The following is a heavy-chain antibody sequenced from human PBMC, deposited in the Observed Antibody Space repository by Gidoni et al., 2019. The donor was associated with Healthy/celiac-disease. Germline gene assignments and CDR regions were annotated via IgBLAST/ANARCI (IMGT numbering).Heavy chain of an antibody. CDR2: IIPTFGIA. CDR1: GGTFSSYA. D-gene: IGHD5-18*01. J-gene: IGHJ4*02. CDR3: ARDGYSYGIFDY. V-gene: IGHV1-69*04. Sequence: QVQLLQAGPAVKRPGSPVKVPRTPSGGTFSSYAISWVRQAPGQGLEWMGRIIPTFGIANYAQKFQGRVTITADKSTSTAYMELSSLRSEDTAVYYCARDGYSYGIFDYWGQGTLVTVSS.